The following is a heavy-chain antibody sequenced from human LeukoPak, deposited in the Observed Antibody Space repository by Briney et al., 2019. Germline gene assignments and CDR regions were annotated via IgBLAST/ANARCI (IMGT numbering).Heavy chain of an antibody. CDR3: ARGQWLQFDVFDI. V-gene: IGHV3-7*04. J-gene: IGHJ3*02. Sequence: TGGSLRLSCAASGFTFSSYWVSWVRQAPGKGLEWVANIKQDGSEKYYVDSVKGRFTISRDNAKNSLYLQMNSLRAEDTAVYYCARGQWLQFDVFDIWGQGTMVTVSS. CDR1: GFTFSSYW. CDR2: IKQDGSEK. D-gene: IGHD5-24*01.